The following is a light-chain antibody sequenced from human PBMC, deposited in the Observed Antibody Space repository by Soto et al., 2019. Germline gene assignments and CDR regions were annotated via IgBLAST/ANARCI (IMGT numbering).Light chain of an antibody. Sequence: QITQAPATLAASVGDRVTITCRASQSVRSWLAWYQQKPGTAPKLLIFDASRLESGVPSRFSGSASGTEFTLTISSLQPDDFATYYCQQYNSYWTFGQGTKVAIK. CDR1: QSVRSW. CDR3: QQYNSYWT. V-gene: IGKV1-5*01. CDR2: DAS. J-gene: IGKJ1*01.